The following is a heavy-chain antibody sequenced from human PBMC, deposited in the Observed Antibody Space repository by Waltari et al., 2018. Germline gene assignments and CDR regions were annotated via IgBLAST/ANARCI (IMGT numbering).Heavy chain of an antibody. CDR2: IIPIFGTA. CDR3: ARNAYYYDSRGYYNFDY. D-gene: IGHD3-22*01. J-gene: IGHJ4*02. Sequence: QVQLVQSGAEVKKPGSSVKVSCKASGGTFSSYAISWVRQAPGQGLEWMGGIIPIFGTANYAQKFQGRVTITADESTSTAYMELSSLRSEDTAVYYCARNAYYYDSRGYYNFDYWGQGTLVTVSS. CDR1: GGTFSSYA. V-gene: IGHV1-69*01.